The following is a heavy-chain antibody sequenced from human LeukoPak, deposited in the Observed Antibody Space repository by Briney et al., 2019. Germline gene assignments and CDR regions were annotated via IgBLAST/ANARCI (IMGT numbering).Heavy chain of an antibody. CDR1: GFTFTNDF. D-gene: IGHD6-6*01. V-gene: IGHV3-23*01. Sequence: GGSLRLSCAASGFTFTNDFLTWVRQAPGKGLEWVSAISGSGGSTYYADSVKGRFTISRDNSKNTLYLQMNSLRAEDTAVYYCAKQLVPISSFDYWGQGTLVTVSS. CDR3: AKQLVPISSFDY. CDR2: ISGSGGST. J-gene: IGHJ4*02.